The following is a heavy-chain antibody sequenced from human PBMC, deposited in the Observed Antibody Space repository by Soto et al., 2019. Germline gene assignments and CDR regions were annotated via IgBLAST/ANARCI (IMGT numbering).Heavy chain of an antibody. CDR3: VKRCDAGGCPDY. V-gene: IGHV3-23*01. CDR1: GFAFSSYP. CDR2: ISGSGDGT. J-gene: IGHJ4*02. D-gene: IGHD2-15*01. Sequence: EVQLLESGGGLVQPGGSLRLSCAASGFAFSSYPMSWVRQAPGKGLEWVSGISGSGDGTYYADSVKGRFTISRDNSKNTLYLQMNSLRAGDTAVYYCVKRCDAGGCPDYWGQGTLLTVSS.